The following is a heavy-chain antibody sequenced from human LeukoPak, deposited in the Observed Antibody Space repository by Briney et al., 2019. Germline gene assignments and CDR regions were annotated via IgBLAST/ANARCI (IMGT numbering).Heavy chain of an antibody. D-gene: IGHD2-15*01. CDR2: IRTKTNGATA. V-gene: IGHV3-49*03. J-gene: IGHJ4*02. CDR3: ARLIVVVVAASSYFDS. Sequence: GGSLRLSCTASGFTFGEDAMSWFRQAPGKGLEWLGFIRTKTNGATAEYAASVKGRFSVSRDDSKSIAYLQMNSLKTEDTAVYYCARLIVVVVAASSYFDSWGQGTRVTVSS. CDR1: GFTFGEDA.